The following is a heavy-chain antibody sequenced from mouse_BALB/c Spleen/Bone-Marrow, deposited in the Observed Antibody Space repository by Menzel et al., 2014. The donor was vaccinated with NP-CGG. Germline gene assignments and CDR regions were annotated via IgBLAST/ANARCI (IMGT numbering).Heavy chain of an antibody. Sequence: EVQRVESGAELVRPGASVKISCKAFGYTFTNHHINWVKQRPGQGLDWIGYINPYNDYTSYNQRFKGKATLTVDKSSSTAYMELSSLTSEDSAVYYCATEVSGIYYAMDYWGQGTSVTVSS. V-gene: IGHV1S45*01. J-gene: IGHJ4*01. CDR3: ATEVSGIYYAMDY. CDR1: GYTFTNHH. CDR2: INPYNDYT. D-gene: IGHD2-10*02.